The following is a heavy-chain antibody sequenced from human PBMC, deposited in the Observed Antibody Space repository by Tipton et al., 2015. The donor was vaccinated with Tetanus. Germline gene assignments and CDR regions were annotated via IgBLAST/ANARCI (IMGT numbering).Heavy chain of an antibody. D-gene: IGHD4-17*01. J-gene: IGHJ2*01. V-gene: IGHV4-34*01. CDR2: INHSGST. CDR1: GGSFSGYY. CDR3: ARNILVTTVTTFWYFDL. Sequence: TLSLTCAVYGGSFSGYYWSWIRQPPGKGLEWIGEINHSGSTNYNPSLKSRVTISVDTSKNQFSLKLSSVTAADTAVYYCARNILVTTVTTFWYFDLWVRGPLVTVSS.